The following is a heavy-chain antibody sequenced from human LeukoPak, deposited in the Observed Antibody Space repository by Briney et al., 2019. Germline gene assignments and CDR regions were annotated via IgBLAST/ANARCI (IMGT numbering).Heavy chain of an antibody. CDR3: ARALNSGYDYCFDY. CDR2: IYTSGST. CDR1: GGSISSGSYY. D-gene: IGHD5-12*01. V-gene: IGHV4-61*02. Sequence: SQTLSLTCTVSGGSISSGSYYWSWIRQPAGKGLEWIGRIYTSGSTNYNPSLKSRVTISVDTSKNQFSLKLSSVTAADTAVYYCARALNSGYDYCFDYWGQGTLVTVSS. J-gene: IGHJ4*02.